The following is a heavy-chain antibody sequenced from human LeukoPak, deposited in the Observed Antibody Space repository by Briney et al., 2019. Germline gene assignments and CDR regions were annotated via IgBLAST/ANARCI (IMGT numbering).Heavy chain of an antibody. CDR1: GYIFTSYD. D-gene: IGHD3-22*01. J-gene: IGHJ4*02. CDR2: RNPNRGNT. Sequence: ASVKVSCKASGYIFTSYDVNWVRQATGQGRERMGWRNPNRGNTGTAQNFQGRVTMTRNTSISTAYMELSSLRSEDTAVYYCARGYYDTNGYYYRLDFWGQGTLLTVSS. V-gene: IGHV1-8*01. CDR3: ARGYYDTNGYYYRLDF.